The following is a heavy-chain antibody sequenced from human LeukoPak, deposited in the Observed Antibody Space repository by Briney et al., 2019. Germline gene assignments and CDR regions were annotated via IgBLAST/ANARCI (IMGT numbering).Heavy chain of an antibody. D-gene: IGHD2-15*01. CDR1: GGSISSSSYY. CDR2: IYYSGST. CDR3: ARVSGVVVVAATDYYMDV. V-gene: IGHV4-61*01. Sequence: KTSETLSLTCTVSGGSISSSSYYWSWIRQPPGKGLEWIGYIYYSGSTNYNPSLKSRVTISVDTSKNQFSLKLSSVTAADTAVYYCARVSGVVVVAATDYYMDVWGKGTTVTVSS. J-gene: IGHJ6*03.